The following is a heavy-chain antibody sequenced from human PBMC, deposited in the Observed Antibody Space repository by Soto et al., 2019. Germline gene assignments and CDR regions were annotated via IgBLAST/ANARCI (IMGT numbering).Heavy chain of an antibody. V-gene: IGHV1-46*01. J-gene: IGHJ6*02. D-gene: IGHD3-9*01. CDR1: GYTFTSYY. CDR3: ACDRTRANFEWYYYYGMDV. CDR2: INPSGGRT. Sequence: ASVKVSCKASGYTFTSYYMHWVRQAPGQGLEWMGIINPSGGRTSYAQKFQGRVTMTRDTSTSTAYMELSSLRSEDTAVYYCACDRTRANFEWYYYYGMDVWGQGTTVTVSS.